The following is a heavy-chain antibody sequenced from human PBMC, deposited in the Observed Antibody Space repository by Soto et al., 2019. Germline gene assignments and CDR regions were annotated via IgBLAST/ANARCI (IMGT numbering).Heavy chain of an antibody. J-gene: IGHJ5*02. CDR3: AKSEGDVRPGSYSFGWFDP. D-gene: IGHD3-10*01. CDR1: GFTFSSYA. CDR2: ISGSGGST. V-gene: IGHV3-23*01. Sequence: PGGSLRLSCAASGFTFSSYAMSWVRQAPGKGLEWVSAISGSGGSTYYADSVKGRFTISRDNSKNTLYLQMNSLRAEDTAVYYCAKSEGDVRPGSYSFGWFDPWGQGTLVTVSS.